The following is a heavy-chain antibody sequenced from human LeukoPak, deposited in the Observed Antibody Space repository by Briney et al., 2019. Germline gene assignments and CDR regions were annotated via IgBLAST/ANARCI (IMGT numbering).Heavy chain of an antibody. V-gene: IGHV4-34*01. Sequence: SETLSLTCAVYGGSFSGYYWSWIRQPPGKGLECIGEINHSGSTNYNPSLKSRVTISVDTSKNQFSLKLSSVTAADTAVYYCARPGGSYYSDAFDIWGQGTMVTVSS. J-gene: IGHJ3*02. D-gene: IGHD1-26*01. CDR3: ARPGGSYYSDAFDI. CDR1: GGSFSGYY. CDR2: INHSGST.